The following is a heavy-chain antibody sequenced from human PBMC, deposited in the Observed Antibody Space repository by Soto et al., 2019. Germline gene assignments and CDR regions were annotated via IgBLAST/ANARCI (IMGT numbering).Heavy chain of an antibody. CDR2: IYWDDDK. Sequence: QITLNESGPTVVRPTETLTLTCRFSGFSLTTSGVGVGWIRQSPGKAPEWLALIYWDDDKRYSASLKSRPTITQHPSKNQVVLTVSDLDPTDTATYSCAHRVLRTVFGLATTTAIYFHFWGPGTPVAVSS. V-gene: IGHV2-5*02. CDR3: AHRVLRTVFGLATTTAIYFHF. J-gene: IGHJ4*02. D-gene: IGHD3-3*01. CDR1: GFSLTTSGVG.